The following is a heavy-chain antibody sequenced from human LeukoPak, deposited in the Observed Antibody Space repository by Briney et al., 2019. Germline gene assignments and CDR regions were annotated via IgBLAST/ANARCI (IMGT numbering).Heavy chain of an antibody. CDR2: IRRDGGEA. V-gene: IGHV3-7*01. Sequence: PGGSLRLSCAASGLSFSNFRMSWVRHAPGKGLEWVANIRRDGGEAHYVESVRGRFIVSRDNAKNSVFLQMNSLRAEDTAVYYCARDFAAAVGWGQGTLVTVSS. D-gene: IGHD6-13*01. CDR1: GLSFSNFR. CDR3: ARDFAAAVG. J-gene: IGHJ4*02.